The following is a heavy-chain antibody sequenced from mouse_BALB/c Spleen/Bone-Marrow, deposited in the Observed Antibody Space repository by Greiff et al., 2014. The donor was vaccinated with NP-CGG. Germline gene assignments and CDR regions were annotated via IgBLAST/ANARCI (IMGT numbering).Heavy chain of an antibody. Sequence: VKLLESGAELVRPGVSVKISCKGSGYTFTDFAIHWVKQSHTKSLEWIGVISPYYVDGGYNQKFKGKATMTIDRSSSTAYMELARPTSEDSAIYYCARRGASGLYYYAMDYWGQGTSVTVSS. D-gene: IGHD3-1*01. CDR3: ARRGASGLYYYAMDY. CDR1: GYTFTDFA. J-gene: IGHJ4*01. CDR2: ISPYYVDG. V-gene: IGHV1S137*01.